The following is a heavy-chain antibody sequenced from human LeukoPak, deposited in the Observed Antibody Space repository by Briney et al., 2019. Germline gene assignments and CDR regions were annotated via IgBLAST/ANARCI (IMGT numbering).Heavy chain of an antibody. CDR3: ARRSVSRRRGYDY. CDR1: GYSISTGYY. V-gene: IGHV4-38-2*02. D-gene: IGHD2/OR15-2a*01. Sequence: SETLSFTCTVSGYSISTGYYWDWIRQPPGKGLEWIGSIYYSGSTYYNPSLKSRVTISVDTSKNQFSLKLSSVTAADTAVYYCARRSVSRRRGYDYWGQGTLVTVSS. CDR2: IYYSGST. J-gene: IGHJ4*02.